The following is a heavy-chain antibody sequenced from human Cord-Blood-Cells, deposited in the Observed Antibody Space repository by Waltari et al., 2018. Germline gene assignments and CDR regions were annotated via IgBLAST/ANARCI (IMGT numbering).Heavy chain of an antibody. CDR1: GGSISRSTW. Sequence: QVQLQESGPGLVKPSGPLSLTCAVSGGSISRSTWWSWVRQPPGKGLEWIGEIYHSGSTNYNPSLKSRVTISVDKSKNQFSLKLSSVTAADTAVYYCASYDSSGYYFDYWGQGTLVTVSS. D-gene: IGHD3-22*01. CDR2: IYHSGST. V-gene: IGHV4-4*02. J-gene: IGHJ4*02. CDR3: ASYDSSGYYFDY.